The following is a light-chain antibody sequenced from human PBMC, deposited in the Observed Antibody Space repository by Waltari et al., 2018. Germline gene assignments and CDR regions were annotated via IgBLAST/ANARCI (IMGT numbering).Light chain of an antibody. CDR3: CSYAGSYTFDYV. J-gene: IGLJ1*01. CDR1: SSDVGGYNY. Sequence: QSALTQPRSVSGSPGQSVTISCTLTSSDVGGYNYVSWYQQHPGKAPKLMIYDVSKRPSGGPDRFSGSKSGNTASLTISGLQAEDEADYYCCSYAGSYTFDYVFGTGTKVTVL. V-gene: IGLV2-11*01. CDR2: DVS.